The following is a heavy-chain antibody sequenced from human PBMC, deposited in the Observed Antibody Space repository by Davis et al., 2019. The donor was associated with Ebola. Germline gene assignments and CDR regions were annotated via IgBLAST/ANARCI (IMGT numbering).Heavy chain of an antibody. D-gene: IGHD3-10*01. V-gene: IGHV3-53*01. CDR1: GFTVSSNY. Sequence: GGSLRLSCAASGFTVSSNYMSWVSQAPGKGLEWFSVIYSGGSTYYADSVKGRFTISRDNSKNTLYLQMNSLRAEDTAVYYCARDRRSMVRGVIITDDAFDIWGQGTMVTVSS. CDR2: IYSGGST. CDR3: ARDRRSMVRGVIITDDAFDI. J-gene: IGHJ3*02.